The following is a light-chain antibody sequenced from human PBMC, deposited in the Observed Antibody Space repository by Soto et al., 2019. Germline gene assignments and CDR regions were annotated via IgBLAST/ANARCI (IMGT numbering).Light chain of an antibody. CDR2: ATS. J-gene: IGKJ1*01. Sequence: DIQMTQSPSSLSASVGDRVTITCRASQSIIRWLAWYQQKPGKAPKLQTYATSSLESGVPSRFSGSGTGTDFTLTISSLQPDDFANYYCQQCNSYPYTFGQGTKVDI. CDR1: QSIIRW. CDR3: QQCNSYPYT. V-gene: IGKV1-5*01.